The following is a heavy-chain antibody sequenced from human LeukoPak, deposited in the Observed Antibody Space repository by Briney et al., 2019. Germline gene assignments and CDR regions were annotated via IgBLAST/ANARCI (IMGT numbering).Heavy chain of an antibody. CDR1: GFTVSSSY. D-gene: IGHD4-17*01. CDR3: ARSYGAYDAFDI. J-gene: IGHJ3*02. Sequence: QSGGSLSLSCAASGFTVSSSYMSWVRQAPGKGLEWVSVIYSGGSTYYADSVKGRFTISRDNSKNTLYLQMNSLRAEDTAVYYCARSYGAYDAFDIWGQGTMVAVSS. CDR2: IYSGGST. V-gene: IGHV3-66*01.